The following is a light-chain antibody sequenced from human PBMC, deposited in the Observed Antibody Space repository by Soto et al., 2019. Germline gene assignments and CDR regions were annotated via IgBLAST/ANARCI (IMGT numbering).Light chain of an antibody. CDR1: SSDVAGYNY. CDR3: STYTSSSPVV. CDR2: DVS. V-gene: IGLV2-14*01. J-gene: IGLJ2*01. Sequence: QSALTQPASVSGSTGQSITISCTGTSSDVAGYNYVSWYQQHPGKAPKLMIYDVSNRPSGVSNRFSGSKSGNTASLTISGLQAEDEADYYCSTYTSSSPVVFGGGTKLTVL.